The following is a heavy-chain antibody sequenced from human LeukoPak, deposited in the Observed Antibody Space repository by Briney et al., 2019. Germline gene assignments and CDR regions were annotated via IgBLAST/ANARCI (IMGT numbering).Heavy chain of an antibody. CDR1: GYTFTNYG. CDR3: ARRDFYAGPYYMDV. V-gene: IGHV1-18*01. CDR2: ISPYNGNT. J-gene: IGHJ6*03. D-gene: IGHD2/OR15-2a*01. Sequence: GASVKVSCKASGYTFTNYGVSWVRQAPGQGLEWMGWISPYNGNTNYAQNLQDRVTMTTDTSTTTAYMELTSLRSDDTAVYYCARRDFYAGPYYMDVWGQGTTVTVSS.